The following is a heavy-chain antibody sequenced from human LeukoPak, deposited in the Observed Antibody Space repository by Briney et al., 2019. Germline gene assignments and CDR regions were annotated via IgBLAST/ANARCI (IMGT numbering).Heavy chain of an antibody. Sequence: GGSLRLSCAASGITFSSYAMHWVRQAPGKGLEWVAVISYDGSNKYYADSVKGRFTISRDNSKNTLYLQMNSLRAEDTAVYYCARPYGDYFDYWGQGTLVTVSS. CDR1: GITFSSYA. CDR2: ISYDGSNK. V-gene: IGHV3-30*04. J-gene: IGHJ4*02. CDR3: ARPYGDYFDY. D-gene: IGHD4-17*01.